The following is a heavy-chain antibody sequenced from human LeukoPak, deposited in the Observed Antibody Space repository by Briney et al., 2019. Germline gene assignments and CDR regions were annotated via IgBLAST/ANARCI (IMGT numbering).Heavy chain of an antibody. Sequence: SVKASCKASGGTFNKYSISWVRQAPGQGPEWMGGIIPMFVTANYAQKFQGRLTITADKPTSTAYMELSSLRSEDTAAYYCARDDFSSARAFDIWGQGTMVTVSS. V-gene: IGHV1-69*06. D-gene: IGHD6-13*01. CDR2: IIPMFVTA. CDR1: GGTFNKYS. J-gene: IGHJ3*02. CDR3: ARDDFSSARAFDI.